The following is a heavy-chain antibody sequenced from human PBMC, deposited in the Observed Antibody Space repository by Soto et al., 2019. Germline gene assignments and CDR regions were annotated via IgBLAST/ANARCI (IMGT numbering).Heavy chain of an antibody. D-gene: IGHD4-17*01. CDR1: GGSFSDYY. V-gene: IGHV4-34*01. CDR2: INHSGST. J-gene: IGHJ4*02. Sequence: SETLSLTCAIYGGSFSDYYWSWIRQPPGKGLEWIGEINHSGSTNYNPSLKSRVTISVDTSKNQFSLKLSSVTAADTAMYYCASDSYGDHSTYWGQRTLDTVSS. CDR3: ASDSYGDHSTY.